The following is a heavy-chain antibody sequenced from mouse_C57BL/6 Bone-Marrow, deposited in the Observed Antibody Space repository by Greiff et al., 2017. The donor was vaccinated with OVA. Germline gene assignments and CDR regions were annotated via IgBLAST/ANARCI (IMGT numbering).Heavy chain of an antibody. D-gene: IGHD1-1*01. CDR1: GFNIKDDY. V-gene: IGHV14-4*01. CDR2: IDPENGDT. Sequence: VQLQQSGAELVRPGASVKLSCTASGFNIKDDYMHWVKQRPEQGLEWIGWIDPENGDTEYASKFQGKATITADTSSNTAYLQLSSLTSEDTAVYYGTTLYYYGSSYRFAYWGQGTLVTVSA. J-gene: IGHJ3*01. CDR3: TTLYYYGSSYRFAY.